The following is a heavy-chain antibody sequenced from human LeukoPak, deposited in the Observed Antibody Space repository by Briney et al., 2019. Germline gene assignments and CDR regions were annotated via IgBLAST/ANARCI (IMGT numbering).Heavy chain of an antibody. CDR3: ALRGGFGELFPSFDY. D-gene: IGHD3-10*01. CDR1: GYTFTSYG. CDR2: ISAYNGNT. Sequence: GASVKVSCKASGYTFTSYGISWVRQAPGQGLEWMGWISAYNGNTNYAQKLQGRVTMTTDTSTSTAYMELRSLRSDDTAVYYCALRGGFGELFPSFDYWGRGTLVTVSS. V-gene: IGHV1-18*01. J-gene: IGHJ4*02.